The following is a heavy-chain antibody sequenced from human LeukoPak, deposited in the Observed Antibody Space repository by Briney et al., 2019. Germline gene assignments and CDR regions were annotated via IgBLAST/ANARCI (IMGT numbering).Heavy chain of an antibody. D-gene: IGHD3-10*01. CDR1: GFTFSSYE. Sequence: QPGGSLRLSCAASGFTFSSYEMNWVRQAPGKGLEWVSYISSSGSTIYYADSVKGRFTISRDNAKNSLYLQLNSLRAEDTAVYYCAREVRGVIIGWGQGTLVTVSS. V-gene: IGHV3-48*03. J-gene: IGHJ4*02. CDR2: ISSSGSTI. CDR3: AREVRGVIIG.